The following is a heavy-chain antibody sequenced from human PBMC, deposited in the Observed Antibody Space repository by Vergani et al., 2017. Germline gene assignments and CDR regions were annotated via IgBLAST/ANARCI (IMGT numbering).Heavy chain of an antibody. CDR3: GRGSDNYN. D-gene: IGHD5-24*01. Sequence: EVQLLQSEGAVVQPGGSLRLSCVASGFTFSSHAMRWVRQGHGQGLEWVASIKKTGDSTHYADSVKGRFTISRDNSKNTLYLQMNSLRVEDTAVYYCGRGSDNYNWGKGTLVTVSS. CDR2: IKKTGDST. J-gene: IGHJ4*02. CDR1: GFTFSSHA. V-gene: IGHV3-23*01.